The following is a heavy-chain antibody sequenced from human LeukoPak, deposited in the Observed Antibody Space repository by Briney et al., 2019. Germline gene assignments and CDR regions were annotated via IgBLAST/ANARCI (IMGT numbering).Heavy chain of an antibody. CDR2: LDQDGTKK. Sequence: GRSLRLSCAASGFNFRSYWMSWVRQIPGKGLEWVANLDQDGTKKYYVDSVKGRFTISRDNAKNSLYLQMNSLRAEDTTIYYCARDSFAGYDYWGQGTVVTVSS. CDR1: GFNFRSYW. J-gene: IGHJ4*02. CDR3: ARDSFAGYDY. V-gene: IGHV3-7*01. D-gene: IGHD2-15*01.